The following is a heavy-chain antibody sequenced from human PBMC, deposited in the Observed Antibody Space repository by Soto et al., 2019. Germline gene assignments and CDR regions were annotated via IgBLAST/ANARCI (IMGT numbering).Heavy chain of an antibody. D-gene: IGHD2-21*02. CDR1: GFTFGDYA. CDR2: IRSKAYGGTT. Sequence: GGSLRLSCTASGFTFGDYAMSWFRQAPGKGLEWVGFIRSKAYGGTTEYAASVKGRFTNSRNDSKTIAYLQINNLKTEDTAVYYGTRDDCGGDCYTDYCGQGTLVTVTS. J-gene: IGHJ4*02. V-gene: IGHV3-49*03. CDR3: TRDDCGGDCYTDY.